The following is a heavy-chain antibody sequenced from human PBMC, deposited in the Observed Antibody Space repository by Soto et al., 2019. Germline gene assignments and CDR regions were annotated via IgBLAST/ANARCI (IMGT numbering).Heavy chain of an antibody. CDR1: GGSISSGGYY. J-gene: IGHJ5*02. D-gene: IGHD1-20*01. Sequence: QVQLQESGPGLVKPSQTLSLTCTVSGGSISSGGYYWSWIRQHPGKGLAWIGDIYYSGSTYYNPSLNSRVTISVDTSKNQLSLKLSSVTAADTAVYYCARVGGINWFDPWGQGTLVTVSS. V-gene: IGHV4-31*03. CDR2: IYYSGST. CDR3: ARVGGINWFDP.